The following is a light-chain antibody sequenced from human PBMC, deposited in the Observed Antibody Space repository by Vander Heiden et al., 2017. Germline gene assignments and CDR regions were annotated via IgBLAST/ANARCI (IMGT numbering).Light chain of an antibody. CDR1: SSNIGAGYD. V-gene: IGLV1-40*01. J-gene: IGLJ2*01. Sequence: QSVLTQPPSVSGAPGQRGTISGTGSSSNIGAGYDVHWYQQLPGTAPKLLIYGNSNRPSGVPDRFSGSKSGTSASLAITGLQAEDEADYYCQSYDSSLSGSGVVFGGGTKLTVL. CDR3: QSYDSSLSGSGVV. CDR2: GNS.